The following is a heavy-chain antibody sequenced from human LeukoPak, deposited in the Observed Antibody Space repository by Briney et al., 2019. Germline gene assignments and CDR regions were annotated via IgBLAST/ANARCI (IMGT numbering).Heavy chain of an antibody. CDR3: ARASRVGQWLAKERSYYYYGMDV. Sequence: ASVKVSCKASGGTFSSYAISWVRQAPGQGLEWMGGIIPIFGTANYAQKFQGRVTITADESTSTAYMELSSLRSEDTAVYYCARASRVGQWLAKERSYYYYGMDVWGQGTTVTVSS. V-gene: IGHV1-69*13. J-gene: IGHJ6*02. D-gene: IGHD6-19*01. CDR1: GGTFSSYA. CDR2: IIPIFGTA.